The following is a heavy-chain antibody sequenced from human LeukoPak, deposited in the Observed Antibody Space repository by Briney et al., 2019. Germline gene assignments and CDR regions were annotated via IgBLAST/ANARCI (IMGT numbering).Heavy chain of an antibody. J-gene: IGHJ4*02. CDR1: GGSISSGSYY. V-gene: IGHV4-61*02. D-gene: IGHD2-15*01. Sequence: SETLSLTCTVSGGSISSGSYYWSWSRQPAGKGLEWIGRIYISGSTNYNPSLKSRVTISVDTSKNQFSLKLSSVTAADTAVYYCARNSCSGGSCYENRGYFDYWGQGTLVTVSS. CDR2: IYISGST. CDR3: ARNSCSGGSCYENRGYFDY.